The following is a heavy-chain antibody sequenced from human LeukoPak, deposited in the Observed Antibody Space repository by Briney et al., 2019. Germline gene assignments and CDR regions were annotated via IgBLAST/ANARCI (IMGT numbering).Heavy chain of an antibody. V-gene: IGHV4-30-4*08. CDR2: IYYSGST. CDR1: GGSISSGDYY. D-gene: IGHD2-2*02. J-gene: IGHJ6*03. CDR3: AREDIVVVPAAIQHYYYYMDV. Sequence: PSETLSLTCTVSGGSISSGDYYWSWIRQPPGKGLEWIGYIYYSGSTYYNPSLKSRVTISVDTSKNQFSLKLSSVTAADTAVYYCAREDIVVVPAAIQHYYYYMDVWGKGTTVTVSS.